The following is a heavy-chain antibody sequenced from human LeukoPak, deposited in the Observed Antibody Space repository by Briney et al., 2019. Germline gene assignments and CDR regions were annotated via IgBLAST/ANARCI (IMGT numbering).Heavy chain of an antibody. Sequence: PGGSLRLSCAASGFTFSSYGMSWVRQAPGKGLEWVSAISGSGGSTYYADSVKGRFTISRDNSKNTLYLQMNSLRAEDTAVYYCARDYYYDSSGYLLPYFDYWGQGTLVTVSS. J-gene: IGHJ4*02. CDR2: ISGSGGST. CDR1: GFTFSSYG. V-gene: IGHV3-23*01. CDR3: ARDYYYDSSGYLLPYFDY. D-gene: IGHD3-22*01.